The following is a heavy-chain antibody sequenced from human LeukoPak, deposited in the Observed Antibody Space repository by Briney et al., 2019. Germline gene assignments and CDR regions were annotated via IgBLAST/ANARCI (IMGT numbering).Heavy chain of an antibody. CDR1: GVSISSHY. J-gene: IGHJ4*02. V-gene: IGHV4-59*11. CDR2: RYHNGNS. D-gene: IGHD3-9*01. Sequence: SETLSLSCNVSGVSISSHYWSWLRQPPGKGLEWIGYRYHNGNSNYNPSLRSRVAVSIDMSKSQVSLSLNSVTAADTAVYYCARMVFGIMTGYYHDSWGQGNLVSVSS. CDR3: ARMVFGIMTGYYHDS.